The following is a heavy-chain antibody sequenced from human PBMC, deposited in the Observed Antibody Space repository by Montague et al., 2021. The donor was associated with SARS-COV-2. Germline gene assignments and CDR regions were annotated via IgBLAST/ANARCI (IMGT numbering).Heavy chain of an antibody. CDR1: GGSISSYY. CDR2: IYYSGST. J-gene: IGHJ6*03. D-gene: IGHD1-26*01. V-gene: IGHV4-59*08. CDR3: ARLSVPTSPWEYYYYYMDV. Sequence: SETLSLTCTVSGGSISSYYWSWIRQPPGKGLEWIGYIYYSGSTNHNPSLKSRVTISVDTSKNQFSLKLSSVTAADTAVYYCARLSVPTSPWEYYYYYMDVWGKGTPVTVSS.